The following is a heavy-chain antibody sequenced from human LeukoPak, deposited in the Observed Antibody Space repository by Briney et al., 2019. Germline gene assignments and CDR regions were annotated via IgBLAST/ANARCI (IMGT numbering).Heavy chain of an antibody. J-gene: IGHJ6*03. D-gene: IGHD6-6*01. CDR2: IIPIFGTA. Sequence: GSSVKVSCKASGGTFSSYAISWVRQAPGQGLEWMGGIIPIFGTANYAQKFQGRVTITADESTSTAYMELSSLRSEDTAVYYCARGIAARPSHYYYYYMDVWGKGTTVTVSS. CDR1: GGTFSSYA. CDR3: ARGIAARPSHYYYYYMDV. V-gene: IGHV1-69*01.